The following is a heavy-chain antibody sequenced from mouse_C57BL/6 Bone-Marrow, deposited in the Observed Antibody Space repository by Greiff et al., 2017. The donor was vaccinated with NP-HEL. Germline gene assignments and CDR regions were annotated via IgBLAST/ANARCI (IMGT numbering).Heavy chain of an antibody. Sequence: EVKVVESGGDLVKPGGSLKLSCAASGFTFSSYGMSWVRQTPDKRLEWVATISSGGSYTYYPDSVKGRFTISRDNAKNTLYLQMSSLKSEDTAMYYCARRGYGSPAWFAYWGQGTLVTVSA. CDR1: GFTFSSYG. D-gene: IGHD1-1*01. V-gene: IGHV5-6*02. J-gene: IGHJ3*01. CDR2: ISSGGSYT. CDR3: ARRGYGSPAWFAY.